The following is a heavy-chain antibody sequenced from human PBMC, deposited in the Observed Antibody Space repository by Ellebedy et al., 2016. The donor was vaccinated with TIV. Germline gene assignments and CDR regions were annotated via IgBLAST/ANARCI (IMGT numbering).Heavy chain of an antibody. D-gene: IGHD1-14*01. J-gene: IGHJ4*02. CDR2: IYSGGST. CDR1: GFTFSSYA. CDR3: ARETEGFDY. Sequence: GESLKISCAASGFTFSSYATSWVRQVPGKGPEWVSVIYSGGSTYYADSVKGRFTISRENSKNSLYLKMNSLRVGETAIYYCARETEGFDYWGQGTLVTVSS. V-gene: IGHV3-23*03.